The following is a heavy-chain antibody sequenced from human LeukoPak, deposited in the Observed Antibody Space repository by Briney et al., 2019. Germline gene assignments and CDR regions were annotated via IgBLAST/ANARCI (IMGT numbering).Heavy chain of an antibody. CDR3: AKGGYSSSSPFDY. V-gene: IGHV3-23*01. Sequence: PGGSLRLSCAASGFTFSSYAMSWVRQAPGKGLEWVSAISGSGGSTYYADSVKGRFTISRDNSKNTLYLQMNSLGAEDTAVYYCAKGGYSSSSPFDYWGQGTLVTVSS. CDR1: GFTFSSYA. D-gene: IGHD6-6*01. J-gene: IGHJ4*02. CDR2: ISGSGGST.